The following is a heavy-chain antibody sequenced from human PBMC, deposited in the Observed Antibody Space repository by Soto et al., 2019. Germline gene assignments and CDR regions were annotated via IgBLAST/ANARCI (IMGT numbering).Heavy chain of an antibody. D-gene: IGHD1-26*01. CDR1: GASITNNRFF. J-gene: IGHJ4*02. V-gene: IGHV4-39*01. CDR3: ATTGSYLSQIDY. Sequence: SETLSLTCTVSGASITNNRFFWGWIRQPPGKGLEWIGSIYYTGRTSYNPSLTGRVTISVDTSKSQFSLKLSSVTAADTAVYYCATTGSYLSQIDYWGQGTLVTVSS. CDR2: IYYTGRT.